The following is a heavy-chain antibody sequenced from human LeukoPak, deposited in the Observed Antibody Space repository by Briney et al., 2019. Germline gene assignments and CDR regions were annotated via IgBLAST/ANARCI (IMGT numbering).Heavy chain of an antibody. CDR2: IKQDGSEK. D-gene: IGHD4-17*01. J-gene: IGHJ6*03. V-gene: IGHV3-7*01. CDR3: ARLHYGDYAYYYYMDV. CDR1: GGSFSGYY. Sequence: PSETLSLTCAVYGGSFSGYYWSWIRQAPGKGLEWVANIKQDGSEKYYVDSVKGRFTISRDNAKNSLYLQMNSLRAEDTAVYYCARLHYGDYAYYYYMDVWGKGTTVTVSS.